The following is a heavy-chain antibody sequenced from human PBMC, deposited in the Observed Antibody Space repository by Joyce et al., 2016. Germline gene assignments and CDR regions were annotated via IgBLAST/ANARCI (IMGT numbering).Heavy chain of an antibody. CDR3: ARYAQGSSGVVGDS. CDR2: ISTSSRTI. V-gene: IGHV3-48*02. J-gene: IGHJ4*02. CDR1: GFTFISYN. Sequence: EVQLVESGGGLVQPGGSLSLFCSASGFTFISYNMNWVRQAPRKGLEWISYISTSSRTIYYADSVKGRFTISRDNAKNSLYLQMNRLRDEETAVYYCARYAQGSSGVVGDSWGQGTLVTVSS. D-gene: IGHD3-10*01.